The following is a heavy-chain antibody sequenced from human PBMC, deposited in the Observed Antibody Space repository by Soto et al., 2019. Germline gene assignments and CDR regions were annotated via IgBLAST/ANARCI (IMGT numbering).Heavy chain of an antibody. CDR1: GFTFSSYW. J-gene: IGHJ4*02. D-gene: IGHD4-17*01. CDR3: ARDFGYSDYEQDY. CDR2: INSDGSSI. V-gene: IGHV3-74*01. Sequence: GGSLRLSCAASGFTFSSYWMHWVRQAPGKGLVWVSRINSDGSSISYADSVKGRFTIYRDNAKNTLYLQMNSLRAEETAVYYCARDFGYSDYEQDYWGQGTLVTVSS.